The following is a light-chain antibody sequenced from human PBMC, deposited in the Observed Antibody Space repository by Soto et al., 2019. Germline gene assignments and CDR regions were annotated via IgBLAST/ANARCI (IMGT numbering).Light chain of an antibody. CDR1: SSDVGSYNL. Sequence: QSALTQPASVSGSPGQSITISCTGTSSDVGSYNLFSWYQQHPGKAPKLMIYGVNKRPSGVSNRFSGSKSGNTASLTISGLQAEDEADYYCCSYAGISTFYVFGTGTKLNVL. CDR2: GVN. V-gene: IGLV2-23*02. J-gene: IGLJ1*01. CDR3: CSYAGISTFYV.